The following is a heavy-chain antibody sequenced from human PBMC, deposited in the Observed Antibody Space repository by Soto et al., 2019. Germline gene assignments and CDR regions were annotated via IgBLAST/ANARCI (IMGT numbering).Heavy chain of an antibody. CDR3: AKADSSGYYSYYYYGMDV. V-gene: IGHV3-23*01. D-gene: IGHD3-22*01. CDR1: GFTFSSYA. Sequence: PGGSLRLSCAASGFTFSSYAMSWVRQAPGKGLEWVSAISGSGGSTYYADSVKGRFTISRDNSKNTLYLQMNSLRAEDTAVYYCAKADSSGYYSYYYYGMDVWGQGTTVTVSS. CDR2: ISGSGGST. J-gene: IGHJ6*02.